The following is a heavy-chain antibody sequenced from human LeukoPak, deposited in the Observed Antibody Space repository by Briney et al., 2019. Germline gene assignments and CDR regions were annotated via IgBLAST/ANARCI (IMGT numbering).Heavy chain of an antibody. D-gene: IGHD3-16*01. V-gene: IGHV4-39*02. Sequence: SETLSLTCTVSGGSISSGGYYWSWIRQHPGKGLEWIGEVHHSGSTNYNPSLKSRVTISVDTSRNHFFLKLTSVTAADTAVYFCARSRGITSTGWFDPWGQGTLVTVSS. CDR1: GGSISSGGYY. J-gene: IGHJ5*02. CDR2: VHHSGST. CDR3: ARSRGITSTGWFDP.